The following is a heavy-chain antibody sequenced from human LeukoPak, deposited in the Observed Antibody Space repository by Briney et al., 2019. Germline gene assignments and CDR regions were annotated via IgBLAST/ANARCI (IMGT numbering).Heavy chain of an antibody. J-gene: IGHJ6*02. Sequence: PSQTLSLTCTVTGGPISSGGYYWSWIRQHPGKGLEWIGYIYYSGSTYYNPSLKSRVTISVDTSKNQFSLKLSSVTAADTAVYYCARDHDYGDYSYGMDVWGQGTTVTVSS. D-gene: IGHD4-17*01. CDR2: IYYSGST. V-gene: IGHV4-31*03. CDR1: GGPISSGGYY. CDR3: ARDHDYGDYSYGMDV.